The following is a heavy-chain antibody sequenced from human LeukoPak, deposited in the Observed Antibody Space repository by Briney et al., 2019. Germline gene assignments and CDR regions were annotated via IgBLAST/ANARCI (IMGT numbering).Heavy chain of an antibody. J-gene: IGHJ6*03. CDR3: ARDADSSGYYYYMDV. D-gene: IGHD3-22*01. V-gene: IGHV3-53*01. Sequence: GGSLRLSCAASGFTVSSNYMSWVRQAPGKGLEWVSVIYSGGSTYYADSVKGRFTISRDNSKNTLYLQMNSLRAEDTAAYYCARDADSSGYYYYMDVWGKGTTVTVSS. CDR1: GFTVSSNY. CDR2: IYSGGST.